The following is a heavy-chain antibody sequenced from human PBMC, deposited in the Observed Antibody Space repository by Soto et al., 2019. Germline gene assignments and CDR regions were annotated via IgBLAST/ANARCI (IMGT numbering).Heavy chain of an antibody. V-gene: IGHV3-74*01. CDR1: GFNFRVYW. J-gene: IGHJ4*02. CDR2: ISNDGKTA. D-gene: IGHD6-13*01. Sequence: PGGSLRLSCTASGFNFRVYWMHWVRQAPGKGLVWVSRISNDGKTATYADSVEGRFTVSRDNANNMVYLQMNSLTAEDTAVYFCTRGGSWFDFWGKGPVVTVSS. CDR3: TRGGSWFDF.